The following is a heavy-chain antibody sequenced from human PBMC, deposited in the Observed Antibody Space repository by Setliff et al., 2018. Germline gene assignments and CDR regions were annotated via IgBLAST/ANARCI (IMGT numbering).Heavy chain of an antibody. CDR1: GVSVSTDGMC. J-gene: IGHJ3*02. Sequence: VSGPTLVNPTQTLTLTCTPSGVSVSTDGMCVSWVRQPPGKALEWLARIDWDDAKFYSPSLKTRLTISKDTSKNQVVLTMTNMDPGDTATYYCTRVLRGGRGIIFALDIWGQGTMVTVSS. D-gene: IGHD3-10*01. CDR3: TRVLRGGRGIIFALDI. CDR2: IDWDDAK. V-gene: IGHV2-70*17.